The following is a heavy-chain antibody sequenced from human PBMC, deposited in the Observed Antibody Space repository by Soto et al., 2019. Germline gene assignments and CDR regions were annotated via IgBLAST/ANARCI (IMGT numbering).Heavy chain of an antibody. CDR3: ARGLRGVLEY. CDR2: ISNDENIK. CDR1: GFNFGNFG. V-gene: IGHV3-33*01. D-gene: IGHD5-12*01. Sequence: HPGWSLRLSCVASGFNFGNFGMHWVRQAPGKGLEWLTVISNDENIKQDSVMGRFAIARDNSKNTLYLHLTSLRAEDTAIYYCARGLRGVLEYWGQGTLVTVSS. J-gene: IGHJ4*02.